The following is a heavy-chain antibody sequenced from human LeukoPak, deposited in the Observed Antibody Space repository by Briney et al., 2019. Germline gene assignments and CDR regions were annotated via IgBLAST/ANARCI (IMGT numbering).Heavy chain of an antibody. V-gene: IGHV3-30-3*01. CDR2: ISYDGSNK. J-gene: IGHJ4*02. CDR1: GFTFSSHA. CDR3: AREGAYGDYYDY. Sequence: PGGSLRLSCAASGFTFSSHAMHWVRQAPGKGLEWVAVISYDGSNKYYADSVKGRFTISRDNSKSTLYLQMNSLRVEDTAVYYCAREGAYGDYYDYWGQGTLVTVSS. D-gene: IGHD4-17*01.